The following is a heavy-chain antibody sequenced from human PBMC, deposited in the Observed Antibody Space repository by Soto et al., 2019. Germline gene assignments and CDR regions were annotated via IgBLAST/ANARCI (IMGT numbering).Heavy chain of an antibody. V-gene: IGHV4-39*01. CDR3: ARHTTLRRITMIVVVITPPGGNNWFDP. J-gene: IGHJ5*02. Sequence: PSETLSLTCTVSGGSISSSSYYWGWIRQPPGKGLEWIGSIYYSGSTYYNPSLKSRVTISVDTSKNQFSLKLSSVTAADTAVYYCARHTTLRRITMIVVVITPPGGNNWFDPWGQETLVTVSS. CDR2: IYYSGST. D-gene: IGHD3-22*01. CDR1: GGSISSSSYY.